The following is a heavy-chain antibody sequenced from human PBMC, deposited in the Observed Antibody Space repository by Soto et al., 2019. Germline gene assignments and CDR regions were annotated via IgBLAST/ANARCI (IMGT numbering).Heavy chain of an antibody. CDR2: ISNRGDST. D-gene: IGHD6-19*01. CDR1: GFIFSSYA. J-gene: IGHJ4*02. V-gene: IGHV3-23*01. Sequence: QPGGSLRLSCASSGFIFSSYAMSWVRQAPGKGLEWVSGISNRGDSTYYADSVKGRFSISRDNSKNTLYIQMNSLRADDTAVYYCAKDYGSSRYFFDYWGQGALVTVSS. CDR3: AKDYGSSRYFFDY.